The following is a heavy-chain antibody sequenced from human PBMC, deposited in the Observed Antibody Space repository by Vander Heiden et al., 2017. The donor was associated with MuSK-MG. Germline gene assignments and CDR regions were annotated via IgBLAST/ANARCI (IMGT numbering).Heavy chain of an antibody. Sequence: QLQLQESGPGLVKPSETLSLTCTVSGGSISSSSYYWGWIRQPPGKGLEWIGSIYYSGSTYYNPALKSRVTISVDTSKKQFSLKLSSVTAADTAVYYCARLRRVGNWFDPWGYGTMVTVSS. CDR3: ARLRRVGNWFDP. V-gene: IGHV4-39*01. J-gene: IGHJ5*02. CDR2: IYYSGST. CDR1: GGSISSSSYY.